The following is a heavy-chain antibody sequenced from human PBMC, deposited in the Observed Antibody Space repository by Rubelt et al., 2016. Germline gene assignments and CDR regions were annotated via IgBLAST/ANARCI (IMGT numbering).Heavy chain of an antibody. CDR3: ARGYCSSANCLFNWFDP. V-gene: IGHV1-18*01. Sequence: QVQLVQSGAEVKKPGASVKVSCKASGYTFTTYGISWVRQAPGQGLEWMGWIRTYNGNTNYAQKRQGRGTMTADTSTSTAYMELRSLRSDGTAMYFCARGYCSSANCLFNWFDPWGQGTLVTVSS. CDR1: GYTFTTYG. J-gene: IGHJ5*02. CDR2: IRTYNGNT. D-gene: IGHD2-2*01.